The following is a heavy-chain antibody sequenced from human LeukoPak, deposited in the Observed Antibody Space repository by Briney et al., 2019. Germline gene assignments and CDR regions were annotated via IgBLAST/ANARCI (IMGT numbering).Heavy chain of an antibody. J-gene: IGHJ6*02. CDR1: GYTFTSYA. V-gene: IGHV7-4-1*02. D-gene: IGHD2-15*01. CDR3: ARNVVEESSSSYYYYYYGMDV. CDR2: INTNTGNP. Sequence: ASVKVSCKASGYTFTSYAMNWVRQAPGQGLEWMGWINTNTGNPTYAQGFTGRFVFSLDTSVSTAYLQISSLKAEDTAVYYCARNVVEESSSSYYYYYYGMDVWGQGTTVTVSS.